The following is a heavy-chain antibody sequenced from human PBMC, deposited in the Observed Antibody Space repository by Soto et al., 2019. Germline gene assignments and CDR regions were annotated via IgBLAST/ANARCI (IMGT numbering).Heavy chain of an antibody. CDR3: XTENWNYEGGY. J-gene: IGHJ4*02. Sequence: EVQLVESGGGLVQPGGSLKLSCAATGFTFSASAMVWVRQASGKGLEWVGHIRTTAENYATAYAASVRGRFTISRDDSXXXXXXXXXXXXXXXXXXXXXXTENWNYEGGYWGQGTLVSVSS. D-gene: IGHD1-7*01. CDR2: IRTTAENYAT. CDR1: GFTFSASA. V-gene: IGHV3-73*01.